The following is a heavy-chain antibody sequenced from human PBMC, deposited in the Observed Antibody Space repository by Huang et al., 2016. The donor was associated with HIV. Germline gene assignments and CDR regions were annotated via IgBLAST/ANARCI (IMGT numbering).Heavy chain of an antibody. D-gene: IGHD2-15*01. CDR2: ISSSSNSK. Sequence: EVQLVESGGGLVQPGTSLRLSCAASGFTFGEFNMNWVRQAPGKGLVGISYISSSSNSKRYADSVKGRLTISRDNARNSLYLQLKGLRVEDTAVYYCARESCSGGTCYLFDFWGQGVLVTVSS. CDR3: ARESCSGGTCYLFDF. V-gene: IGHV3-48*04. CDR1: GFTFGEFN. J-gene: IGHJ4*02.